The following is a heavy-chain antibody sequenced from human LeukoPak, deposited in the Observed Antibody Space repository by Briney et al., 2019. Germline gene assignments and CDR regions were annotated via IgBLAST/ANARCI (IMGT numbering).Heavy chain of an antibody. CDR1: GFTFGSYW. CDR2: INTDGGDT. CDR3: ARDEKIVGASGQDY. V-gene: IGHV3-74*01. Sequence: PERSLRLSCAASGFTFGSYWMHWVRQAPGKGLVWVSRINTDGGDTIYADSVKGRFTISRDNAKNTLFLQMNSLRAEDTAVYYCARDEKIVGASGQDYWGQGTLVTVSS. D-gene: IGHD1-26*01. J-gene: IGHJ4*02.